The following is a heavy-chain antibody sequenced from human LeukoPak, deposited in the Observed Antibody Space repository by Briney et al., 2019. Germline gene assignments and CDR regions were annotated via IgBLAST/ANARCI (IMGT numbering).Heavy chain of an antibody. CDR2: IYYSGST. V-gene: IGHV4-59*12. Sequence: SETLSLTCTVSGGSISSYYWSWIRQPPGKGLEWIGYIYYSGSTNYNPSLKSRVTISVDTSKNQFSLKLSSVTAADTAVYYCARAHEEVYCSGGSCYEDYWGQGTLVTVSS. J-gene: IGHJ4*02. D-gene: IGHD2-15*01. CDR1: GGSISSYY. CDR3: ARAHEEVYCSGGSCYEDY.